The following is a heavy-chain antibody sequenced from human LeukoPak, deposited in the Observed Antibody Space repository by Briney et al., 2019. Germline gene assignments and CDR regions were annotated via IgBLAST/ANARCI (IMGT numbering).Heavy chain of an antibody. CDR2: ISHDGSNK. D-gene: IGHD3-3*01. CDR3: ARGDFWSGYQDYFDY. CDR1: GFTFSSYA. J-gene: IGHJ4*02. V-gene: IGHV3-30-3*01. Sequence: GGSLRLSCAASGFTFSSYAMHWVRQAPGKGLEWVAVISHDGSNKYYADSVKGRFTISRDNSKNTLYLQMNSLRAEDTAVYYCARGDFWSGYQDYFDYWGQGTLVTVSS.